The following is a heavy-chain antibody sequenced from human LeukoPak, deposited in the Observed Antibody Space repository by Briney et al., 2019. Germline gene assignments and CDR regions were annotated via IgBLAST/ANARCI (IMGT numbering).Heavy chain of an antibody. Sequence: GASVKVSCKASGYTFTSYAMNWVRQAPGQGLEWMGWINTNTGNPTYAQGFTGRFVFSLDTSVSTAYLQISSLKAEDTAVYYCARDRQQWLENWFDPWGQGTLDTVSS. CDR1: GYTFTSYA. J-gene: IGHJ5*02. V-gene: IGHV7-4-1*02. CDR3: ARDRQQWLENWFDP. CDR2: INTNTGNP. D-gene: IGHD6-19*01.